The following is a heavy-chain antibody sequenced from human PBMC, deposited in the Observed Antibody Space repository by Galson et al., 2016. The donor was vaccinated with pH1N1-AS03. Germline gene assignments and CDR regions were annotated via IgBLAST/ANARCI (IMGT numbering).Heavy chain of an antibody. V-gene: IGHV3-7*03. J-gene: IGHJ5*02. CDR2: INQDGSEK. CDR1: GFTFGTYW. D-gene: IGHD1-1*01. CDR3: ADGTVA. Sequence: SLRLSCAASGFTFGTYWMHWVRQAPGGGLEYVANINQDGSEKFYVDSVKGRFAISRDNAKNSLFLQMNSLRVEDTAMYYCADGTVAWGQGTLVTVSS.